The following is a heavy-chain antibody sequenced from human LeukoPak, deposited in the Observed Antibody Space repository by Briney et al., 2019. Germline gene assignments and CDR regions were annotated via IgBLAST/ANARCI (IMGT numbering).Heavy chain of an antibody. CDR3: AXXXXYNSGYYEYYFDY. J-gene: IGHJ4*02. CDR2: IYYSGST. V-gene: IGHV4-59*08. CDR1: GGSISSYY. Sequence: SETLSLTCTVSGGSISSYYWSWIRQPPGKGLEWIGYIYYSGSTNYNPSLKSRVTISVDTSKNQFSLKLSSVTAADTAVYYCAXXXXYNSGYYEYYFDYWGQGTLVTVSS. D-gene: IGHD3-22*01.